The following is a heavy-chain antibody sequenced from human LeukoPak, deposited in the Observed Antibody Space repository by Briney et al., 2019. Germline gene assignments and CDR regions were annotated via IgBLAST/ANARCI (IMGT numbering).Heavy chain of an antibody. CDR3: AMFAAGGSYYYYMDV. V-gene: IGHV3-48*01. CDR1: GFTFSSYT. CDR2: IGTSSTTI. Sequence: GGSLRLSCAASGFTFSSYTMNWVRQPPGKGLEWVSNIGTSSTTIYYADSVKGRFTISRDNAKNSLYLQMNSLRADDTAVYYCAMFAAGGSYYYYMDVWGKGTTVTVSS. J-gene: IGHJ6*03. D-gene: IGHD3-10*02.